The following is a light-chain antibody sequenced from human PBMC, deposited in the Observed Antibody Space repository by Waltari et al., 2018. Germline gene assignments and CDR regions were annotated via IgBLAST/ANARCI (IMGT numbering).Light chain of an antibody. Sequence: QSALTQPASVPGSLGQSLSISCTGTYSDVGRYNYVPWYQQHPGKAPKLVIFDVSNRPSGVSNRFSGSKSGNTASLSISGLQAEDEADYYCCSYTDRSTYVFGTGTKVTVL. CDR2: DVS. CDR3: CSYTDRSTYV. CDR1: YSDVGRYNY. J-gene: IGLJ1*01. V-gene: IGLV2-14*03.